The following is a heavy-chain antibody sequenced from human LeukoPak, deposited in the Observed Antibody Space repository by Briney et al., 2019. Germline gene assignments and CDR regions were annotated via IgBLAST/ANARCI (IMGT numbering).Heavy chain of an antibody. J-gene: IGHJ3*02. V-gene: IGHV4-39*07. Sequence: PSETLSLTCTVSGGSISSSSYYWGWIRQPPGKGLGWIGSIYYSGSTNYNPSLKSRVTISVDTSKNQFSLKLSSVTAADTAVYYCARDANFDAFDIWGQGTMVTVSS. CDR3: ARDANFDAFDI. CDR1: GGSISSSSYY. CDR2: IYYSGST.